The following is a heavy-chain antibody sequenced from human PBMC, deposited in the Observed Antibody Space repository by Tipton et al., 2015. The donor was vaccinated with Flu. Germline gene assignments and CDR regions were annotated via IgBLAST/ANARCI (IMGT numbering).Heavy chain of an antibody. CDR2: IYYSGST. J-gene: IGHJ4*02. CDR3: ARGDCSSTSCLDY. D-gene: IGHD2-2*01. Sequence: TLSLTCAVSGGSVTRSSYYWGWIRQPPGKGLEWIGSIYYSGSTYYNPSLKSRVSISVDTSKNQFSLKLSSVTAADTAVYYCARGDCSSTSCLDYWGQGTLVTVSS. V-gene: IGHV4-39*07. CDR1: GGSVTRSSYY.